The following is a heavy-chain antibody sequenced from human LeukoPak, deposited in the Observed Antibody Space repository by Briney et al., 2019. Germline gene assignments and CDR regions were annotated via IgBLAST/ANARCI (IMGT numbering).Heavy chain of an antibody. CDR3: ARDSSYGIDY. Sequence: PGGSLRLSCAASGFTFSTYWMNWVRQAPGKGLEWVANIKPDGSEKYFVDSVKGRFTISRDNAKNSLYLQMNSLRAEDTAVYYCARDSSYGIDYWGQGTLVTVSS. J-gene: IGHJ4*02. V-gene: IGHV3-7*01. CDR1: GFTFSTYW. D-gene: IGHD5-18*01. CDR2: IKPDGSEK.